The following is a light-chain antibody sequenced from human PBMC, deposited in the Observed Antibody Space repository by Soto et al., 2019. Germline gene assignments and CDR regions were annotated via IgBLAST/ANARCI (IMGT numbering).Light chain of an antibody. V-gene: IGKV3-15*01. CDR3: QPYQNLWT. Sequence: IGMTQSPATLSVSPGERATLSCMASQTIYSNVAWYQQRPGQPHRLLIYRASSRATGIPARLSGSGSGTELTLTSHSLQSEDFAGYYCQPYQNLWTFGQGTKVEI. J-gene: IGKJ1*01. CDR1: QTIYSN. CDR2: RAS.